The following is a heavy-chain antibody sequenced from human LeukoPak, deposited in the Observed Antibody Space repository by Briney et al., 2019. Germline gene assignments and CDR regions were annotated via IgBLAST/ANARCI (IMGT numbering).Heavy chain of an antibody. CDR1: GFTFSSYS. Sequence: PGGSLRLSCAASGFTFSSYSMNWVRQAPGKGLEWVSSISSSSSYIYYADSVKGRFTISRDNAKNSLYLQMNSLRAEDTALYYCAKDMGGGIAVAGTDYWGQGTLVTVSS. V-gene: IGHV3-21*04. J-gene: IGHJ4*02. CDR3: AKDMGGGIAVAGTDY. CDR2: ISSSSSYI. D-gene: IGHD6-19*01.